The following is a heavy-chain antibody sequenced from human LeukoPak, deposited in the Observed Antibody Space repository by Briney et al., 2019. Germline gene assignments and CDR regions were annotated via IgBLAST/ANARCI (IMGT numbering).Heavy chain of an antibody. CDR3: ATNPPGRTYLQD. D-gene: IGHD1-1*01. CDR1: GFTFDDYG. Sequence: PGGSLRLPCASSGFTFDDYGMTWVRHVPGKGLELIAEINWIGDTTRYGDSVKGRFTISRDNAKNSLALQINSLRVEDTAFYYCATNPPGRTYLQDWGQGTLVTVSS. V-gene: IGHV3-20*04. J-gene: IGHJ1*01. CDR2: INWIGDTT.